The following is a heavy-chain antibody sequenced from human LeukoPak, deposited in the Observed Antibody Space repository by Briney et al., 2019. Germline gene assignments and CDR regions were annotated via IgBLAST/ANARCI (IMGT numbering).Heavy chain of an antibody. CDR3: ARVESTYYYDSSGYRYWFDP. Sequence: ASVKVSCKASGYTFTGYYMHWVRQAPGQGLEWMGRINPNSGGTNYAQKFQGRVTMTRDTSISTAYMELSRLRSDDTAVYYCARVESTYYYDSSGYRYWFDPWGQGTLVTVSS. CDR2: INPNSGGT. J-gene: IGHJ5*02. CDR1: GYTFTGYY. V-gene: IGHV1-2*06. D-gene: IGHD3-22*01.